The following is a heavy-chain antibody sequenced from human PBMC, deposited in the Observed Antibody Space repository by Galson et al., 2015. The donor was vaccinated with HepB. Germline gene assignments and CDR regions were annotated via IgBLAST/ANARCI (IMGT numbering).Heavy chain of an antibody. CDR1: GLTFGDYD. CDR3: TGDRKGGYGPFDY. Sequence: SLRLSCATSGLTFGDYDISWFRQAPGKGPEWVGFIRSKANGGTTEYAASLKGRFSISRDDSKSIAYLQMNSLREEDTAVYYCTGDRKGGYGPFDYWGRGTLVTVSS. CDR2: IRSKANGGTT. V-gene: IGHV3-49*03. D-gene: IGHD5-12*01. J-gene: IGHJ4*02.